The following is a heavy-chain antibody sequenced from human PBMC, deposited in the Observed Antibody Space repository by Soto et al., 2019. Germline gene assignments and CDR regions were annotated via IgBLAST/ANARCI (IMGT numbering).Heavy chain of an antibody. CDR3: ARDRYSSSWYQGFDP. J-gene: IGHJ5*02. CDR1: GGTFSSYA. Sequence: ASVKVSCKASGGTFSSYAISWVRQAPGQGLEWMGGIIPIFGTANYAQKFQGRVTITADESTSTAYMELSSLRSEDTAVYYCARDRYSSSWYQGFDPWGQGILVNVSS. D-gene: IGHD6-13*01. CDR2: IIPIFGTA. V-gene: IGHV1-69*13.